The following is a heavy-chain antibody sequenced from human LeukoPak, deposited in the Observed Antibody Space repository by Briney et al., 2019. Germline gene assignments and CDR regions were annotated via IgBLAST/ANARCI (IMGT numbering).Heavy chain of an antibody. Sequence: ASVKVSCKASGYTFTSYAMHWVRQAPGQRLEWMGWINAGNGNTKYSQKFQGRVTITRDSSASTAYMELSSLRSEDTAVYYCARGEVGAIPKYYFDYWGQGTLVTVSS. D-gene: IGHD1-26*01. J-gene: IGHJ4*02. V-gene: IGHV1-3*01. CDR2: INAGNGNT. CDR1: GYTFTSYA. CDR3: ARGEVGAIPKYYFDY.